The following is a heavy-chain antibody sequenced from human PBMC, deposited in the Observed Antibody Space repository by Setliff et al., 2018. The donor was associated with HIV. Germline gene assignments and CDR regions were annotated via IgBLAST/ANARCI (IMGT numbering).Heavy chain of an antibody. Sequence: SETLSLTCAVYGGSFSGYYWSWIRQPPGKGLEWIGEINHSGSTNYNMSLWSRVTISLDASRNQFSLELISVTAADTAIYFCARKGWNAYEAFDYWGQGSLVTVSS. J-gene: IGHJ4*02. CDR3: ARKGWNAYEAFDY. V-gene: IGHV4-34*01. CDR1: GGSFSGYY. CDR2: INHSGST. D-gene: IGHD1-1*01.